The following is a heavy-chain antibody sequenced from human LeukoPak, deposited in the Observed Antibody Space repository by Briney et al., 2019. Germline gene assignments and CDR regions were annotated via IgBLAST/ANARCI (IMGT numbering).Heavy chain of an antibody. J-gene: IGHJ5*02. D-gene: IGHD3-10*01. CDR2: IYYSGST. CDR1: GGSISSSSYY. CDR3: ARIKYYYGSGRGYWFDP. V-gene: IGHV4-39*07. Sequence: PSETLSLTCTVSGGSISSSSYYWGWIRQPPGKGLEWIGSIYYSGSTYYNPSLKSRVTISVDTSKNQFSLKLSSVTAADTAVYYCARIKYYYGSGRGYWFDPWGQGTLVTVSS.